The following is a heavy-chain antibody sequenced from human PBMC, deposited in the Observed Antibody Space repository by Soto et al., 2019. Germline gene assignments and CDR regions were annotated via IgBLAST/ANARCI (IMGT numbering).Heavy chain of an antibody. CDR2: MNPNSGNT. J-gene: IGHJ4*02. CDR1: GYTFTSYD. D-gene: IGHD6-13*01. Sequence: ASVKVSCKASGYTFTSYDINWVRQATGQGLEWMGWMNPNSGNTGYAQKFRGRVTMTRNTSISTAYMDLSSLRSEDTAVYYCARERAAAGFDYWGQGTLVTVSS. CDR3: ARERAAAGFDY. V-gene: IGHV1-8*01.